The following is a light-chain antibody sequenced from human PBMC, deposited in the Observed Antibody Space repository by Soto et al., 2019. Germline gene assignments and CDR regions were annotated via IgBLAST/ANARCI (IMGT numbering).Light chain of an antibody. CDR3: KSYAGSNTYV. V-gene: IGLV2-8*01. CDR2: EVS. CDR1: SSDVGGYNY. J-gene: IGLJ1*01. Sequence: QSVLTQPPSASGSPGQSVTISCTGTSSDVGGYNYVSWYQQHPGKAPKLMIYEVSKRPSGVPDRFSGSKSGNTASLTVSGLQPEDEADYYCKSYAGSNTYVFGSGTKVTVL.